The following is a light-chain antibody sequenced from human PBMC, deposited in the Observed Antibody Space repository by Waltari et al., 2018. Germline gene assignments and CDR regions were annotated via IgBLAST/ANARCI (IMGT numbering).Light chain of an antibody. J-gene: IGKJ2*01. V-gene: IGKV1-39*01. CDR1: QSISSY. CDR3: QQSYSTPMYT. CDR2: AAS. Sequence: DIQMTQSPSSLSASVGDRVTITCRASQSISSYLNWYQQKPGKAPKLLICAASSLQSGVPSRFSGSGSGTDFTLTISSLQPEDFATYYCQQSYSTPMYTFGQGTKLEIK.